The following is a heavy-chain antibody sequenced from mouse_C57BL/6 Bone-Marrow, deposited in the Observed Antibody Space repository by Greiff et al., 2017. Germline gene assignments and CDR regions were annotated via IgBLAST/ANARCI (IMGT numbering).Heavy chain of an antibody. Sequence: EVMLVESGGGLVKPGGSLKLSCAASGFTFSDSGMHWVRQAPEKGLEWVAYISSGSSTIYYADTVKGRFTISRDNAKNTLFLQMTSLRSEDTAMYYCARTGYYYGSSYPWYFDVWGTGTTVTVSS. V-gene: IGHV5-17*01. CDR3: ARTGYYYGSSYPWYFDV. CDR2: ISSGSSTI. D-gene: IGHD1-1*01. J-gene: IGHJ1*03. CDR1: GFTFSDSG.